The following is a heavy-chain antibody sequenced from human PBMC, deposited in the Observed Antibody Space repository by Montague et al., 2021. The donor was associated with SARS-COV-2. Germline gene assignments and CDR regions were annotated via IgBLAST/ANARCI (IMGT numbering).Heavy chain of an antibody. CDR2: ISSSASTI. CDR1: GFTFSDYY. J-gene: IGHJ4*02. V-gene: IGHV3-11*01. D-gene: IGHD2-15*01. Sequence: SLRLSCPASGFTFSDYYMSWIRQAPGTGLEWVSYISSSASTIYYADSVKGRFTISRDNSKNSLFLQMNSLRAEDTAVYYCARGPYCSGGGCYYWSQGTLVTVSS. CDR3: ARGPYCSGGGCYY.